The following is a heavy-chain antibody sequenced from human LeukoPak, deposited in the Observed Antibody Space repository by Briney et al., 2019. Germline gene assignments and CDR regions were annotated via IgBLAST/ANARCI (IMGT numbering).Heavy chain of an antibody. CDR3: ARGLLWFGESKPYSFDY. Sequence: SETLSLTCAVFGVSFSGYYWSWIRQPPGKGLEWIGEINHSGSTNYNPSLKSGLTISLDTSKNHFSLKMSSVTASDTAVYYCARGLLWFGESKPYSFDYWGQGTLVTVSS. J-gene: IGHJ4*02. CDR1: GVSFSGYY. CDR2: INHSGST. V-gene: IGHV4-34*01. D-gene: IGHD3-10*01.